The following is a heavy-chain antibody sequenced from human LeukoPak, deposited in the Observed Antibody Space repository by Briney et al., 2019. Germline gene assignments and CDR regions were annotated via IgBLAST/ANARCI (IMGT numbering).Heavy chain of an antibody. V-gene: IGHV3-9*01. Sequence: PGGSLRLSCAASGFTFRDYAMSWVRQASGKGLEWVSGISWDSSSVAYADSVKGRFTISRDNAKNSLYLQMNSLRAEDTAVYYCASYCSSTSCQRGAFDIWGQGTMVTVSS. CDR3: ASYCSSTSCQRGAFDI. D-gene: IGHD2-2*01. J-gene: IGHJ3*02. CDR2: ISWDSSSV. CDR1: GFTFRDYA.